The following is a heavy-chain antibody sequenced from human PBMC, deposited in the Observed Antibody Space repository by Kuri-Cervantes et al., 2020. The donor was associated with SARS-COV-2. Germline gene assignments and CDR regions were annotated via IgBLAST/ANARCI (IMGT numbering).Heavy chain of an antibody. CDR3: ARAPHCTSCYSNWFDP. CDR2: INHSGST. CDR1: GGSFSGYY. J-gene: IGHJ5*02. D-gene: IGHD2-2*01. Sequence: SETLSLTCAVYGGSFSGYYWSWIRQPPGKGLEWIGEINHSGSTNYNPSLKSRVTISVDTSKNQFSLKLSSVTAADTAVYYCARAPHCTSCYSNWFDPWGQGTLVTASS. V-gene: IGHV4-34*01.